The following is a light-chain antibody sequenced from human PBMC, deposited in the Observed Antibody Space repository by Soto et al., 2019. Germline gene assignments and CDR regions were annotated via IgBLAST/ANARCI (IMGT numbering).Light chain of an antibody. CDR3: CSYAGSYILI. Sequence: QSALTQPRSVSGSPGQSVTISCTGTNSDVGGYNYVSWYQQHPGKVPKLMIFDVSKRPSGVSDRFSGSKSGNTASLTISGLQAEDEADYHCCSYAGSYILIFGGGTKLTVL. CDR1: NSDVGGYNY. V-gene: IGLV2-11*01. J-gene: IGLJ2*01. CDR2: DVS.